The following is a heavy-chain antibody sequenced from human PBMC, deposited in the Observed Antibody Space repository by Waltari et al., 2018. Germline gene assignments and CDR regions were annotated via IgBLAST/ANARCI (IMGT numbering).Heavy chain of an antibody. V-gene: IGHV3-7*01. J-gene: IGHJ4*02. CDR1: GSTSSKHW. CDR3: TKNTWAEAGSD. CDR2: IKEDESEK. Sequence: EVHLVESGGVLVQPGGSLRLPCSASGSTSSKHWLTWVRQAPGKGLEWVANIKEDESEKYYVDSVKGRFTIARDNSKNTVYLQMDSLRAEDTATYYCTKNTWAEAGSDWGQGILVTVSS. D-gene: IGHD6-19*01.